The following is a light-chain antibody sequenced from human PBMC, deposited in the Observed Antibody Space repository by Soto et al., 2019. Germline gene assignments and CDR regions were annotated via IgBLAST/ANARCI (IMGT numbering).Light chain of an antibody. CDR1: SSDVGSYNR. V-gene: IGLV2-18*01. J-gene: IGLJ3*02. CDR3: SLYTSSSTLV. CDR2: EVS. Sequence: QSVLTQPPSVSGSPGQSVTISCTGTSSDVGSYNRVSWYHQPPGTAPRLMIYEVSSRPSGVPGRFSGSKSGNTASLTISGLQPEHEGDYYYSLYTSSSTLVFGGGTQLTVL.